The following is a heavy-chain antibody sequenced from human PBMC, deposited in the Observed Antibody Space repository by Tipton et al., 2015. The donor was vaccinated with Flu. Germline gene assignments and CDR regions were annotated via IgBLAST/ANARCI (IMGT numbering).Heavy chain of an antibody. V-gene: IGHV5-51*01. CDR3: VRHRATSGWTNFDM. CDR1: GYSFITYW. CDR2: FYPGGSDT. Sequence: QLMQSGAEVKKPGESLKISCKGSGYSFITYWIGWVRQMPGKGLEWMGIFYPGGSDTKYSPSFQGQVTISADKSISTAYLQWSSLKASETAIYYCVRHRATSGWTNFDMRGKGRMVKVSS. D-gene: IGHD6-19*01. J-gene: IGHJ3*02.